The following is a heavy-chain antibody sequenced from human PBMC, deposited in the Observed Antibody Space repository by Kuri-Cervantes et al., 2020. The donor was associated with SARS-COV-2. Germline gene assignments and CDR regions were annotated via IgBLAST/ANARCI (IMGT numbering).Heavy chain of an antibody. Sequence: ESLKISCTVSGGSVSSGSYYWSWIRQPPGKGLEWIGYIYYSGSTNYNPSLKSRVTISVDTSKNQFSLKLSSVTAADTAVYYCARGAYWFDPWGQGTLVTVSS. CDR1: GGSVSSGSYY. J-gene: IGHJ5*02. CDR2: IYYSGST. CDR3: ARGAYWFDP. V-gene: IGHV4-61*01.